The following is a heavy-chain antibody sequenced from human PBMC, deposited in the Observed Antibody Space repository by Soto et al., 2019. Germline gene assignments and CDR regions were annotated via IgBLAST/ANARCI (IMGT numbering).Heavy chain of an antibody. CDR1: GFPFSSYS. Sequence: GGSLRLSCAASGFPFSSYSMNWVRQAPGKGLEWVSSISSSSSYIYYADSVKGRFTNSRDNAKNSLYLQMNSLRAEDTAVYYCARDLMGYCSSTSCPFWFDPWGQGTLVTVSS. J-gene: IGHJ5*02. D-gene: IGHD2-2*01. CDR2: ISSSSSYI. CDR3: ARDLMGYCSSTSCPFWFDP. V-gene: IGHV3-21*01.